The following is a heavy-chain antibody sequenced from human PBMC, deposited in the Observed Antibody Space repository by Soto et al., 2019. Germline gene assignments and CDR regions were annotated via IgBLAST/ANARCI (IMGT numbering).Heavy chain of an antibody. CDR2: IIXIRGIE. CDR3: ADGYGGVP. Sequence: SVKVSCKASGVTFSWYTISWVRQATGQGLEWXGRIIXIRGIEDCEQXXQGRVKIXXDKYRSTAYMGLSRLISEDTAVDYCADGYGGVPWGKGTLVTVPS. J-gene: IGHJ5*02. CDR1: GVTFSWYT. V-gene: IGHV1-69*02. D-gene: IGHD3-10*01.